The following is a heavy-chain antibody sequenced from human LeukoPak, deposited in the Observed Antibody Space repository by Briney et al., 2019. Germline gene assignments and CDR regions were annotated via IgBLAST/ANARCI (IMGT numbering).Heavy chain of an antibody. J-gene: IGHJ4*02. D-gene: IGHD4-17*01. V-gene: IGHV3-30-3*01. Sequence: SLSLPCAACGLTFNSYAMHWLRPAPGKGREGVAVLSYGGSNKYYADSVKGRFTISKDNSKHTLYLQMISLRAEDAAVYYCARRLEKTAVTPIDYWGQGTLVTASS. CDR3: ARRLEKTAVTPIDY. CDR2: LSYGGSNK. CDR1: GLTFNSYA.